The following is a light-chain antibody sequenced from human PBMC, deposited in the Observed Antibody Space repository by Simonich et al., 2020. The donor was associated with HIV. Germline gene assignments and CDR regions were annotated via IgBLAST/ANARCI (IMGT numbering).Light chain of an antibody. J-gene: IGKJ1*01. CDR2: DAS. V-gene: IGKV3-11*01. Sequence: EIVLTPSPATLSLSPGVRATLSCRASQSVSSYLAWYQQKPGQAPRRLIYDASNRATGIPARFSGSRSGTDFTLTISSLEPEDFAVYYCQQRSNWWTFGQGTKVEIK. CDR3: QQRSNWWT. CDR1: QSVSSY.